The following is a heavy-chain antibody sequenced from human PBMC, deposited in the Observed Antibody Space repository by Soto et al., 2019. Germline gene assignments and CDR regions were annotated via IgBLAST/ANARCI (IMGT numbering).Heavy chain of an antibody. Sequence: SETLSLTCTVSGGSISSYYWSWIRQPPGKGLEWIGYIYYSGSTNYNPSLKSRVTISVDTSKNQFSLKLSSVTAADTAVYYCARLIAAAGTTDAFDIWGQGTMVTVS. V-gene: IGHV4-59*01. CDR2: IYYSGST. CDR1: GGSISSYY. D-gene: IGHD6-13*01. CDR3: ARLIAAAGTTDAFDI. J-gene: IGHJ3*02.